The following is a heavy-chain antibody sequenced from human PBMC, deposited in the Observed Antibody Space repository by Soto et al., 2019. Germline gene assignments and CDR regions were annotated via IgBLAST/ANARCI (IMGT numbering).Heavy chain of an antibody. CDR1: GFTFSNFW. Sequence: GGSLRLSCAASGFTFSNFWVHWVRQAPGKGLVWVSRASPDGSSTSYADSVKGRFTIFRDNAKNMLYMEMNSLRAEDTAVYYCASHGSGDYFWFDPWGQGTMVTVSS. J-gene: IGHJ5*02. CDR2: ASPDGSST. D-gene: IGHD4-17*01. V-gene: IGHV3-74*01. CDR3: ASHGSGDYFWFDP.